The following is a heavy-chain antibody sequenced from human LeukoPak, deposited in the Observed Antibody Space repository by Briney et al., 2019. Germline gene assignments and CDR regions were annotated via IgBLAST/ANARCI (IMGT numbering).Heavy chain of an antibody. V-gene: IGHV3-23*01. CDR2: ISGSGGST. CDR3: AKTYYDFWSGYYNDY. J-gene: IGHJ4*02. Sequence: GGSLRLSCAASGFTFSDYAMSWVRQAPGKGLEWVSAISGSGGSTYYADSVKGRFTISRDNSKNTLYLQMNSLRAEDTAVYYCAKTYYDFWSGYYNDYWGQGTLVTVSS. D-gene: IGHD3-3*01. CDR1: GFTFSDYA.